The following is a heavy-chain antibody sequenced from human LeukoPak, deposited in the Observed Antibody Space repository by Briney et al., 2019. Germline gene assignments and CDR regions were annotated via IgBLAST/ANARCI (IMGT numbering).Heavy chain of an antibody. D-gene: IGHD3-10*01. J-gene: IGHJ6*03. CDR2: ISSSSTYI. Sequence: GGSLRLSCAASGFTFSDYYMSWIRQAPGKGLEWVSSISSSSTYIYYADSVKGRFTISRDNSKNTLYLQMNSLRAEDTAVYYCARDLHYYGSGSYSSPHTNSYYYMDVWGKGTTATVSS. CDR1: GFTFSDYY. CDR3: ARDLHYYGSGSYSSPHTNSYYYMDV. V-gene: IGHV3-11*05.